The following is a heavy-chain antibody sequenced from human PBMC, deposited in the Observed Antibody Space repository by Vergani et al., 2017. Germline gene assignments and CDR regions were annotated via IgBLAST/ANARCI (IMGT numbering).Heavy chain of an antibody. D-gene: IGHD3-10*01. CDR2: ISGSGVSA. J-gene: IGHJ4*02. V-gene: IGHV3-23*04. CDR1: GFTFSSYS. CDR3: AKQYFVSGNYLFDY. Sequence: RLVQSGGGLAHPGGSLRLSCAASGFTFSSYSMNWVRQAPGKGLEWVSGISGSGVSAYYTDSVKGRFTISRDNSKNMLFLQMNNLRTEDTAIYYCAKQYFVSGNYLFDYWGQGTLVTVSS.